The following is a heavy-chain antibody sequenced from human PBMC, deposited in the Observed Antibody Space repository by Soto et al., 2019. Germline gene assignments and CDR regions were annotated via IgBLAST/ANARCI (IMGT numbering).Heavy chain of an antibody. J-gene: IGHJ6*01. CDR1: GGTFRTSA. Sequence: QVQLGQSGAEVKKPGSSVKVSCNTSGGTFRTSAISWVRQAPGQGREWMGGIMPVLPTPDYAQTFQARVTITPDKSTSTAYMALSSLRSEDTAVYYCARDTDRQHLGGNYYYIMDVWGQGTTVTVSS. V-gene: IGHV1-69*14. CDR2: IMPVLPTP. D-gene: IGHD4-4*01. CDR3: ARDTDRQHLGGNYYYIMDV.